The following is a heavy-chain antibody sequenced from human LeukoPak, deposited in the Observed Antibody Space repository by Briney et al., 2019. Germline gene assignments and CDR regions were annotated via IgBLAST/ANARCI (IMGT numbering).Heavy chain of an antibody. CDR2: ISGSGDST. D-gene: IGHD5-18*01. J-gene: IGHJ4*02. V-gene: IGHV3-23*01. CDR3: AKDGDHTAMVTGVDY. Sequence: PGGSLRLSCAASGFTFSTYGMSWVRQAPGKGLEWVSAISGSGDSTYYADSVKGRFTISRDNSKNTLYLQMNSLRAEDTAVYYCAKDGDHTAMVTGVDYWGQGTLVTVSS. CDR1: GFTFSTYG.